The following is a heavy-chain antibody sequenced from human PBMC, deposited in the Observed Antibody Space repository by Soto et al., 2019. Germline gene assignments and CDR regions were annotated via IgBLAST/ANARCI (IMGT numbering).Heavy chain of an antibody. CDR2: VRSYNGNA. CDR3: AREWGSNWRYFDF. D-gene: IGHD6-13*01. J-gene: IGHJ4*02. CDR1: GYTFINYD. Sequence: QVQLVQSGAEVKKPGASVKVSCKASGYTFINYDVSWVRQAPGQGLEWMGWVRSYNGNANYAQKFQGRVPMPTDTSTNTAYMELRSLRSDDTAVYYCAREWGSNWRYFDFWGQGTLVSVSS. V-gene: IGHV1-18*01.